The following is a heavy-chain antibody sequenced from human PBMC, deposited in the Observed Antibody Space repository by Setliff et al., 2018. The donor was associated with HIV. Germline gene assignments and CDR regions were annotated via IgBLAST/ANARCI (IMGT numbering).Heavy chain of an antibody. CDR1: GGSFSSYC. D-gene: IGHD1-1*01. Sequence: PSETLSLTCAVYGGSFSSYCWSWIRQPPGKGLEWIGEINHSGSTNYNPSLKSRVTISVDTSKNQFSLKVSSVTAADTAVYYCARERSLITNRRYFDSWGQGTLVTVSS. V-gene: IGHV4-34*01. CDR2: INHSGST. CDR3: ARERSLITNRRYFDS. J-gene: IGHJ4*02.